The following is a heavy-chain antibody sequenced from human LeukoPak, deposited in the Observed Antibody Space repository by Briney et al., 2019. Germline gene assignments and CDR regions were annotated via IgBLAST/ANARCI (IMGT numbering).Heavy chain of an antibody. J-gene: IGHJ5*02. Sequence: SETLSLTCTVSGGSISSSSYSWGWIRQPPGKGLEWIGSIYYSGSTYYNPSLKSRVTISVDTSKNQFSLKLSSVTAADTAVYYCARERSLEWLPNWFDPWGQGTLVTVSS. CDR3: ARERSLEWLPNWFDP. CDR2: IYYSGST. D-gene: IGHD3-3*01. CDR1: GGSISSSSYS. V-gene: IGHV4-39*07.